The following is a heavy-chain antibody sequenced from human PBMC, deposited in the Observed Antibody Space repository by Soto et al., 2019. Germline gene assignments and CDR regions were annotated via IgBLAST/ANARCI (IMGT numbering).Heavy chain of an antibody. CDR1: GGSINSYY. Sequence: QVQLQESGPGLVKPSETLSLTCIVSGGSINSYYWSWIRQPPGRGLEWIGYISYSGYTNYNPSLKSRVTTAADTTKNQIPLKLTSVTAADTAVYYCARGGGRFDSWGQGTLVTVSS. CDR2: ISYSGYT. J-gene: IGHJ4*02. CDR3: ARGGGRFDS. V-gene: IGHV4-59*01. D-gene: IGHD2-15*01.